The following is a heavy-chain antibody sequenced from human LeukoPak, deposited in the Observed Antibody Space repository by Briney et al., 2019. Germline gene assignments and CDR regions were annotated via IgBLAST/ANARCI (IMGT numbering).Heavy chain of an antibody. CDR1: GGSISSHY. J-gene: IGHJ4*02. V-gene: IGHV4-34*01. CDR3: ARSLRRMYYFDY. CDR2: INHSGST. Sequence: PSETLSLTCTVSGGSISSHYWSWIRQPPGKGLEWIGEINHSGSTNYNPSLKSRVTISVDTSKNQFSLKLSSVTAADTAVYYCARSLRRMYYFDYWGQGTLVTVSS.